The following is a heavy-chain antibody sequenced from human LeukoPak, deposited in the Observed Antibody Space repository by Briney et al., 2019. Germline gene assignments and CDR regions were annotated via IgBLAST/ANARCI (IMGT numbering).Heavy chain of an antibody. CDR2: ISHDGSDK. V-gene: IGHV3-30*18. J-gene: IGHJ4*02. CDR3: AKAVGSISWSFDY. D-gene: IGHD6-13*01. Sequence: GRSLRLSCEASGFTFSTYAMHWVRQAPGKGLEWVALISHDGSDKNYADSVKGRFTISRDNSNSTLYLQMDSLRGDDAAVYYCAKAVGSISWSFDYWGQGTLVTVSS. CDR1: GFTFSTYA.